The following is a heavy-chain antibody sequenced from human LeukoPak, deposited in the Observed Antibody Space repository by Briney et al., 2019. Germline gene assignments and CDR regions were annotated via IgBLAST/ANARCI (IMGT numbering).Heavy chain of an antibody. CDR1: GFTFNNFG. Sequence: GGSLRLSCAASGFTFNNFGMHWVRQAPGKGLEWVAVISYDGSNEYYADSVKGRFTISRDNSKNTLYLQMNSLRAEDTAVYYCAGDRATSYFDYWGQGALVTISS. CDR2: ISYDGSNE. D-gene: IGHD1-26*01. CDR3: AGDRATSYFDY. J-gene: IGHJ4*02. V-gene: IGHV3-30*03.